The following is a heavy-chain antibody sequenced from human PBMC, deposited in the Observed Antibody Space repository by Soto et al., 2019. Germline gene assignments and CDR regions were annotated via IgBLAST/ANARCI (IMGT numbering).Heavy chain of an antibody. Sequence: QVRLQESGPGLAKPSETLSLTCTVSGASDSSDSYSWSWIRQPPGKGLEWIGGFYFTGTTKTNPSLQSRVSISVDESKNQMSLKLNSVTAADTAVYYCAKDPRFYGMDVWGQGTTVTVSS. CDR3: AKDPRFYGMDV. CDR2: FYFTGTT. J-gene: IGHJ6*02. V-gene: IGHV4-61*01. CDR1: GASDSSDSYS.